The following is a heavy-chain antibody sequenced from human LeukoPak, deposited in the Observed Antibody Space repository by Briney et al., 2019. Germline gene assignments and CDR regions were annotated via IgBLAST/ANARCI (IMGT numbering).Heavy chain of an antibody. CDR2: ITSSGGTT. CDR1: GFTFSGYA. Sequence: GGSPRLSCAASGFTFSGYAMSWVRQAPGEGLEWVSGITSSGGTTYYADSVKGRLTISRDNSKSTLYLEMNSLKAEDTAVYYCATYGSGANYRRAFDYWGQGTLVTVSS. D-gene: IGHD3-10*01. V-gene: IGHV3-23*01. CDR3: ATYGSGANYRRAFDY. J-gene: IGHJ4*02.